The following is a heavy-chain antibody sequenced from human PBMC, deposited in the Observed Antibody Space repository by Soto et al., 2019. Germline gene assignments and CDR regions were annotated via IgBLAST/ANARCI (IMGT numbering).Heavy chain of an antibody. J-gene: IGHJ6*02. V-gene: IGHV1-8*01. Sequence: ASVKVSCKASGYTFTSYDINWVRQATGQGREWMGWMNPNSGNTGYAQKFQGRVTMTRNTSISTADMELSSLRSEDTAVYYCARASSGYYYYYYYYYGMDVWGQGXTVTVCS. CDR3: ARASSGYYYYYYYYYGMDV. CDR1: GYTFTSYD. D-gene: IGHD3-22*01. CDR2: MNPNSGNT.